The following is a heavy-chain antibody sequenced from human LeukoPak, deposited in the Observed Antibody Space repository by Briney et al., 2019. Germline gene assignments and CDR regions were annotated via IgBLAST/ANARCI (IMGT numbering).Heavy chain of an antibody. V-gene: IGHV1-2*02. CDR3: ARADLYCSTTRCSLFDS. CDR1: GYTFTDYY. CDR2: INAHSGAT. J-gene: IGHJ4*02. Sequence: ASVKVSCKASGYTFTDYYMHWVRQAPGQGLEWMGWINAHSGATNYAQKFQGRLIMTRDTSISTTYMELRSLRSDDTAVYFCARADLYCSTTRCSLFDSGGQGTLVTVSS. D-gene: IGHD2-2*01.